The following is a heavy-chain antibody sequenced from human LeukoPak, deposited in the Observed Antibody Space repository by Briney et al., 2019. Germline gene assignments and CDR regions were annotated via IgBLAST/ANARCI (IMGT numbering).Heavy chain of an antibody. J-gene: IGHJ6*02. CDR3: ARRGSGWYRGAPYYYYGMDV. D-gene: IGHD6-19*01. CDR2: TWYDGSNK. V-gene: IGHV3-33*01. CDR1: GFTFSSYG. Sequence: GRSLRLSCAASGFTFSSYGMHWVRQGPGKGLECVAVTWYDGSNKYYADSVKGRFTISRDNSKNTLYLQMNSLRAEDTAVYYCARRGSGWYRGAPYYYYGMDVWGQGTTVTVSS.